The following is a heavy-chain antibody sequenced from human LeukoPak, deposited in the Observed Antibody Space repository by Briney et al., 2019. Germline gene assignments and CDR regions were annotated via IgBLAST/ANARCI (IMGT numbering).Heavy chain of an antibody. Sequence: RPSETLSLTCTVSGGSISSSSYYWGWIRQPPGKGLEWIGSIYYSGSTYYNPSLKSRVTISVDTSKNQFSLKLSSVTAADTAVYYCARLPVARGVDYWGQGTLVTVSS. CDR3: ARLPVARGVDY. J-gene: IGHJ4*02. V-gene: IGHV4-39*01. D-gene: IGHD3-10*01. CDR1: GGSISSSSYY. CDR2: IYYSGST.